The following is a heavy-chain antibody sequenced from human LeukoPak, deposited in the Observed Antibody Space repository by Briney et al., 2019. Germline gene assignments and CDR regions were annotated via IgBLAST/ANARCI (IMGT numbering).Heavy chain of an antibody. CDR3: MRDTYASSWLWGFDP. CDR2: MNPNSGNT. V-gene: IGHV1-8*02. D-gene: IGHD6-13*01. Sequence: ASVKVSCKASGYTFTNYDINWVRQATGQGLEWMGWMNPNSGNTGYAQKFQGRVTMTRNTSTSTAYMELSSLRSEDTAMYYCMRDTYASSWLWGFDPWGQGTLVTVSS. CDR1: GYTFTNYD. J-gene: IGHJ5*02.